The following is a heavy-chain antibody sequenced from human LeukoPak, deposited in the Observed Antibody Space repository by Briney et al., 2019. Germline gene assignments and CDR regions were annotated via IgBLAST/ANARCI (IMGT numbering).Heavy chain of an antibody. Sequence: QPGGSLRLSCAASGFTFSSYGMHWVRQAPGKGLGWVAFIRYDGSNKYYADSVKGRFTISRDNSKNTLYLQMNSLRVEDTAVYYCAKAPYYYDSSGPDYWGQGTLVTVSS. CDR2: IRYDGSNK. D-gene: IGHD3-22*01. V-gene: IGHV3-30*02. CDR3: AKAPYYYDSSGPDY. CDR1: GFTFSSYG. J-gene: IGHJ4*02.